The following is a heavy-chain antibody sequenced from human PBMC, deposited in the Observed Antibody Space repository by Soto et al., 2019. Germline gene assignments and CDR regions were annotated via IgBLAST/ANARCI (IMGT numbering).Heavy chain of an antibody. CDR3: ARSQGSSTSLEIYYYYYYGMDG. Sequence: QVQLVQSGAEVKKPGSSVKVSCKASGGTFSSYAISWVRQAPGQGLEWRGGIIPISETTNYAQKFQGRVTITADESKSTAYMELSSLRSEDTAVYYCARSQGSSTSLEIYYYYYYGMDGWGQGTRVTVSS. CDR1: GGTFSSYA. CDR2: IIPISETT. D-gene: IGHD2-2*01. V-gene: IGHV1-69*01. J-gene: IGHJ6*02.